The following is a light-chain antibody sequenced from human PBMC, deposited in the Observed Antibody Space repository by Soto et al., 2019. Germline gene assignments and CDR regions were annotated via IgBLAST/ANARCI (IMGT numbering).Light chain of an antibody. V-gene: IGKV3-20*01. CDR1: QSVSRH. J-gene: IGKJ5*01. CDR2: GAS. CDR3: KQYGSSPIT. Sequence: EIVLTQSPGTLSLSPAASATLSCRASQSVSRHLAWYQQKPGQAPRLLIYGASSRATGIPDRFSGSGSGTDFTLTISRLEPEEFAVYYCKQYGSSPITVGQGTRLAIK.